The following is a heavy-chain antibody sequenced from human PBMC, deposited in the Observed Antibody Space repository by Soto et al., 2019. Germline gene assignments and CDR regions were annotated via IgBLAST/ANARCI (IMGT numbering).Heavy chain of an antibody. Sequence: QAQLVESGGGVVQPGRSLRLSCAASGFTFSSYGMHWVRQAPGKGLEWVAVISDDGSNEYYADSVKGRFTISRDNSKNTLYLQMNSLRAEDTAVYYCAKEIFASMIYYYYGMDVWGQGTTVTVSS. CDR2: ISDDGSNE. V-gene: IGHV3-30*18. D-gene: IGHD3-9*01. J-gene: IGHJ6*02. CDR1: GFTFSSYG. CDR3: AKEIFASMIYYYYGMDV.